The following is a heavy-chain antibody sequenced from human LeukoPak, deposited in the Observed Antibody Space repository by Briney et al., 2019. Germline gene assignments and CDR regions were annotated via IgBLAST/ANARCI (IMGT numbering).Heavy chain of an antibody. D-gene: IGHD4-17*01. CDR2: IYHSGST. V-gene: IGHV4-4*02. CDR1: GGSISSSNW. J-gene: IGHJ4*02. CDR3: ARDNDYGDYAWTPSKGY. Sequence: EPSETLSLTCAVSGGSISSSNWWSWVRQPPGKGLEWIGEIYHSGSTNYNPSLKSRVTISVDKSKNQFSLKLSSVTAADTAVYYCARDNDYGDYAWTPSKGYWGQGTLVTVSS.